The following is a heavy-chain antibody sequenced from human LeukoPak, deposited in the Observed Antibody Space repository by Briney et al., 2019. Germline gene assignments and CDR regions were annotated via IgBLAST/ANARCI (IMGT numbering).Heavy chain of an antibody. D-gene: IGHD2-21*02. CDR1: GYTLNELS. CDR2: FDPEDGET. CDR3: ATSCGGDCYYVY. J-gene: IGHJ4*02. V-gene: IGHV1-24*01. Sequence: ASVKVSCKVSGYTLNELSMHWVRPAPGKGPEWVGGFDPEDGETIYAQKFQGRVTMTEDTSTDTAYMELSSLRSEDTAVYYCATSCGGDCYYVYWGQGTLVTVSS.